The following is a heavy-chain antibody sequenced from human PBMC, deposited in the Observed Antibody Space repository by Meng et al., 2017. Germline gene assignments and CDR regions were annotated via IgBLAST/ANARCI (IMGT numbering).Heavy chain of an antibody. D-gene: IGHD3-16*01. CDR1: GFTFNDYY. CDR2: ISSSGSTI. J-gene: IGHJ4*02. V-gene: IGHV3-11*01. CDR3: ARVLDRSGGADY. Sequence: LLDTGGGVGNAGGSLRLSCAASGFTFNDYYMSWSRQAPGKGLEWVSYISSSGSTIYYADSVKGRFTISRDNAKNSLYLQMNSLRAEDTAVYYCARVLDRSGGADYWGQGTLVTVSS.